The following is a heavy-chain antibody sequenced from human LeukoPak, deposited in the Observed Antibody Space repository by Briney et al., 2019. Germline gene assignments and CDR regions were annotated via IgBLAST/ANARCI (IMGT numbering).Heavy chain of an antibody. D-gene: IGHD2-2*01. V-gene: IGHV4-38-2*01. Sequence: SETLSLTCAVSDYSIRIGYYWGWIRQPPGKGLEWIGSISYSGTTYYNPSLKSRVTISLGTSNNQFSLKLSSVTAADTAVYYCYRYCSSTSCLHSDAFDIWGQGTMVTVSS. CDR3: YRYCSSTSCLHSDAFDI. CDR2: ISYSGTT. J-gene: IGHJ3*02. CDR1: DYSIRIGYY.